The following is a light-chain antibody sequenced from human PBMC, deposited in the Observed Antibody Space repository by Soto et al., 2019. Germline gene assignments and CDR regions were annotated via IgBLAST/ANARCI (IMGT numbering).Light chain of an antibody. V-gene: IGLV2-14*01. CDR1: SSDIGGYKY. J-gene: IGLJ2*01. CDR3: CSYTRRSTRV. Sequence: QSALTQPASVSGSPGQSITISCTGTSSDIGGYKYVSWYQQHPGIAPKLMIYEVSNRPSGVSNRFSGSKSGNTASLTISGLQAEDEADYYCCSYTRRSTRVFGGGTKLTLL. CDR2: EVS.